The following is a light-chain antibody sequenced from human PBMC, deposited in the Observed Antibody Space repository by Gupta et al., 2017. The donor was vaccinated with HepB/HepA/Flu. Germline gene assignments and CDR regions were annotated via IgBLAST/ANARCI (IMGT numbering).Light chain of an antibody. CDR1: STAVGSYNL. J-gene: IGLJ2*01. CDR2: EVS. Sequence: SALPPPASVSVSPGQPLPISCPGPSTAVGSYNLVSWYQQHPGKAAKLMIYEVSKRAAGVSNRFSGSKSGNTASLTISGLQAEDEADYYCCSYAGSRDVVFGGGTKLTVL. CDR3: CSYAGSRDVV. V-gene: IGLV2-23*02.